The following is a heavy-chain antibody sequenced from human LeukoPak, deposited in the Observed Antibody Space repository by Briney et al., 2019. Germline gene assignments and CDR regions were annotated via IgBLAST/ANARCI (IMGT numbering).Heavy chain of an antibody. CDR2: IWYDGSNK. J-gene: IGHJ3*01. V-gene: IGHV3-33*01. Sequence: PGRSLRLSCVASGFTFSNYGFHWVRQAPGKGLGWVAVIWYDGSNKYYGDSVKGRFTISRDNSKNTLYLQMNSLRAEDTALYYCARVKGIAAAGTGFAFDLWGQGTMVTVSS. CDR3: ARVKGIAAAGTGFAFDL. D-gene: IGHD6-13*01. CDR1: GFTFSNYG.